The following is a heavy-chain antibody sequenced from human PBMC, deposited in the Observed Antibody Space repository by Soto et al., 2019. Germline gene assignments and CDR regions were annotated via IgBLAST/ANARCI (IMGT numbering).Heavy chain of an antibody. V-gene: IGHV5-10-1*01. CDR1: GYSFTRYW. CDR3: ARLYSPYDILTGGMDV. CDR2: IDPSDSYT. Sequence: GESLKISGKCCGYSFTRYWISWVRQMPGKGLEWMGRIDPSDSYTNYSPSFQGHVTISADKPISTAYLQWSSLKASDTAMYYCARLYSPYDILTGGMDVWGQGTTVTVSS. J-gene: IGHJ6*02. D-gene: IGHD3-9*01.